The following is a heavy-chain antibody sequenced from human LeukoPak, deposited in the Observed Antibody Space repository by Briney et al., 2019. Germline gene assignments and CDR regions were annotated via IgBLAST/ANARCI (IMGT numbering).Heavy chain of an antibody. Sequence: GGSLRLSCAASGFTVSSNYMSWVRQAPGKGLEWVSVISGDSGSTYYVDSVKGRFTISRDHSKNTLYLQMNSLRAEDTAVYYCAKEGGYSSSCLAYWGQGTLVTVSS. CDR2: ISGDSGST. J-gene: IGHJ4*02. V-gene: IGHV3-66*02. CDR3: AKEGGYSSSCLAY. D-gene: IGHD6-13*01. CDR1: GFTVSSNY.